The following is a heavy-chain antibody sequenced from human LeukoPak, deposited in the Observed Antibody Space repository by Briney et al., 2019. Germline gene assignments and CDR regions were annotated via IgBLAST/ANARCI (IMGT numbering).Heavy chain of an antibody. Sequence: PSETLPLTCTVSGGSISSGSYYWSWIRQPAGKGLEWIGRIYTSGSTNYNPSLKSRVTISVDTSKNQFSLKLSSVTAADTAVYYCARDWGLYGDYFDYWGQGTLVTVSS. CDR3: ARDWGLYGDYFDY. V-gene: IGHV4-61*02. D-gene: IGHD4-17*01. J-gene: IGHJ4*02. CDR2: IYTSGST. CDR1: GGSISSGSYY.